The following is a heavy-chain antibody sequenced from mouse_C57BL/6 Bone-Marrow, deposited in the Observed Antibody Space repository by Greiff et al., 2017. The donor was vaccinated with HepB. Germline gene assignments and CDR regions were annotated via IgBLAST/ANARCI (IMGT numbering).Heavy chain of an antibody. CDR1: GYTFTDYE. CDR2: LDPETGGT. V-gene: IGHV1-15*01. J-gene: IGHJ4*01. D-gene: IGHD1-1*01. Sequence: QVQLKESGAELVRPGASVTLSCKASGYTFTDYEMHWVKQTPGHGLEWIGALDPETGGTAYNQKFKGKAILTAEQSSSTAYMELRSLTSEDSAVYYCTRYGFYYDAMDYWGQGTSVTVSS. CDR3: TRYGFYYDAMDY.